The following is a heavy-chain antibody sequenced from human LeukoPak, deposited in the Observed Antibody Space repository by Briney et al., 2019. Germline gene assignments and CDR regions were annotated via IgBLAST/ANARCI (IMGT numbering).Heavy chain of an antibody. V-gene: IGHV3-30*18. CDR1: GFTFSSYG. J-gene: IGHJ6*03. CDR3: AKEETFVVVAATEHHYYYYYMDV. Sequence: PGGSLRLSCAASGFTFSSYGRHWVRQAPGKGLEWVAVISYDGSNKYYADSVKGRFTISRDNSKNTLYLQMNRLRAEDTAVYYCAKEETFVVVAATEHHYYYYYMDVWGKGTTVTVSS. D-gene: IGHD2-15*01. CDR2: ISYDGSNK.